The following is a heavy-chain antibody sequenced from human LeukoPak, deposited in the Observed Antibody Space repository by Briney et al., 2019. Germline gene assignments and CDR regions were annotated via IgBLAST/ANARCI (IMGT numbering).Heavy chain of an antibody. CDR2: ISGSGTTI. CDR3: ASSPRGVY. V-gene: IGHV3-48*03. CDR1: GFTFSSYE. Sequence: AGGSLRLSCAASGFTFSSYEMSWVRQAPGKGLEWVSEISGSGTTIFYADSVKGRFTVSRDNAKNSLYLQMNSLRVEDTAVYYCASSPRGVYWGQGTLVTVSS. J-gene: IGHJ4*02. D-gene: IGHD3-10*01.